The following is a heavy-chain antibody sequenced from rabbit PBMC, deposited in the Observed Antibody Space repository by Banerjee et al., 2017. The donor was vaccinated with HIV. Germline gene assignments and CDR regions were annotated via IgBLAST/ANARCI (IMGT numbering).Heavy chain of an antibody. Sequence: QEQLEESGGDLVKPEGSLTLTCKASGFDFSGNALCWFRQAPGKGLEWIGCINTGSGITYYANWAKGRFTISKTSSTTVTLQMTSLTAADTATYFCARDLAGVIGWNFNLWGQGTLVTVS. D-gene: IGHD4-1*01. V-gene: IGHV1S45*01. CDR1: GFDFSGNA. J-gene: IGHJ4*01. CDR2: INTGSGIT. CDR3: ARDLAGVIGWNFNL.